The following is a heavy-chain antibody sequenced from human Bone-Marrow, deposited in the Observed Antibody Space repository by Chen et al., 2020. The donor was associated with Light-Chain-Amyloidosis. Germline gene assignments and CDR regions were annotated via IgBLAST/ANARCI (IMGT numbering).Heavy chain of an antibody. Sequence: QVQLVESGGGVIQPGRSLGLSCAASGFTFSTYAIHWVRQAPGKGLEWVALIWYDGGNKYYADAVKGRFTISRDNSKNTVYLQMNSLRAEDTAVYYCAKSLWTASNGWYFYYGMDVWGQGTTVTVSS. CDR1: GFTFSTYA. J-gene: IGHJ6*02. V-gene: IGHV3-33*06. CDR3: AKSLWTASNGWYFYYGMDV. CDR2: IWYDGGNK. D-gene: IGHD2-8*01.